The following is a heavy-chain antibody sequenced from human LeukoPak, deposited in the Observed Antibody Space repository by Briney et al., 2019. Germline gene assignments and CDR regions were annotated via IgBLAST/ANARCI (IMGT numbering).Heavy chain of an antibody. V-gene: IGHV3-48*03. D-gene: IGHD3-22*01. Sequence: GSLLLSCAASGFTFSSYEMNLVRPAPGEGLELVSYICSSGSTIYYADSVKGRFTISRDNAKNSLYLQMNSLRAEDTAVYYCARPSSYYYDSSGPDAFDIWGQGTMVTVSS. CDR1: GFTFSSYE. CDR3: ARPSSYYYDSSGPDAFDI. J-gene: IGHJ3*02. CDR2: ICSSGSTI.